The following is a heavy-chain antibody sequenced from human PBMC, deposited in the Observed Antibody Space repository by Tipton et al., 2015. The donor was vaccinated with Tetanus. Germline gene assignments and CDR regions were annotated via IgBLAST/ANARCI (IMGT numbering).Heavy chain of an antibody. Sequence: TLSLTCTVSGVSMIDSYWNWIRQPAGKGLEWIGRIYSSGTTNYDPSLRGPVTMSIDTSKNRFSLKLDSVTAADTAIYYCARALKQGANWFDPWGQGTLVTVSS. CDR2: IYSSGTT. V-gene: IGHV4-4*07. CDR3: ARALKQGANWFDP. CDR1: GVSMIDSY. J-gene: IGHJ5*02. D-gene: IGHD3-16*01.